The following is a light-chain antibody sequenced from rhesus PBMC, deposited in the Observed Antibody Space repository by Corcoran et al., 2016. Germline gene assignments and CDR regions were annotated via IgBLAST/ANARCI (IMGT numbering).Light chain of an antibody. CDR1: QGISSY. CDR2: AAS. V-gene: IGKV1-28*01. J-gene: IGKJ1*01. Sequence: DIQMTQSPSSLSASVGDTVTITCRASQGISSYLNWFQQKPGKAPKRLIYAASSLQSGVPSRFSGSGSGTEFTLTISSLQPEDFAAYYCQQHNSHPRTFGQGTKVEIK. CDR3: QQHNSHPRT.